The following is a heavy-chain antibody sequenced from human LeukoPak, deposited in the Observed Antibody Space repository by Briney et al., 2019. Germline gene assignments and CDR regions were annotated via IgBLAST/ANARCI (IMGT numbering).Heavy chain of an antibody. V-gene: IGHV1-2*06. J-gene: IGHJ3*02. CDR2: INPNSGGT. Sequence: ASVKVSCKASGYTFTSYGISWVRQAPGQGLEWMGRINPNSGGTNYAQRFQGRVTMTRDTSISTAYMELSRLRSDDTAVYYCARDLYDLAAFDIWGQGTMVTVSS. CDR1: GYTFTSYG. CDR3: ARDLYDLAAFDI. D-gene: IGHD2/OR15-2a*01.